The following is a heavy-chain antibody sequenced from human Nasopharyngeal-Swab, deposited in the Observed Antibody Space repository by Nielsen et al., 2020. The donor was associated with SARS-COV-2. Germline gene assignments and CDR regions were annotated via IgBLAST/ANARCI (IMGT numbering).Heavy chain of an antibody. D-gene: IGHD3-3*01. CDR1: GFTFSSYS. CDR2: ISSSSSTI. Sequence: GESLKISCAASGFTFSSYSMNWVRQAPGKGLEWVSYISSSSSTIYYADSVKGRFTISRDNAKNSLYLQMNSLRDEDTAVYYCARDWDSRITIFGVVIKRAFDIWGQGTMVTVSS. CDR3: ARDWDSRITIFGVVIKRAFDI. J-gene: IGHJ3*02. V-gene: IGHV3-48*02.